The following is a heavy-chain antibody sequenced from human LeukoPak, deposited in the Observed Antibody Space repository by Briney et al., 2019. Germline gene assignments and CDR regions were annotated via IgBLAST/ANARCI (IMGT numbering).Heavy chain of an antibody. D-gene: IGHD5-18*01. CDR3: ACGYSYGEFDY. Sequence: ASVKVSCKASGYTFTSYDINWVRQATGQGLEWMGWMSPNSGNTGYAQKFQGRVTMTRNTSISTAYMELSSLRSDDTAVYYCACGYSYGEFDYWGQGTLVTVSS. CDR1: GYTFTSYD. CDR2: MSPNSGNT. V-gene: IGHV1-8*01. J-gene: IGHJ4*02.